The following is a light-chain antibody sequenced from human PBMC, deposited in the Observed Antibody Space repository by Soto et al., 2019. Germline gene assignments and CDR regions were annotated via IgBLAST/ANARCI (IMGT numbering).Light chain of an antibody. J-gene: IGKJ1*01. CDR3: QHYNNWPPAWT. V-gene: IGKV3-15*01. CDR2: GAS. Sequence: EVVLTQSPGTLSLSPGERATLSCRASQSVSSSDLAWYQQKPGQAPRLLIYGASTRATGIPARFSGSGSGTEFTLTISSLQSEDFALYYCQHYNNWPPAWTFGQGTKVDIK. CDR1: QSVSSSD.